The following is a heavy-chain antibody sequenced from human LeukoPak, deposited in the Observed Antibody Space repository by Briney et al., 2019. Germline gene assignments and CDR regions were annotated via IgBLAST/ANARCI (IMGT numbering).Heavy chain of an antibody. CDR1: GSTFTNYG. D-gene: IGHD4-23*01. CDR3: ARGLDYGGNTLVLSASDM. J-gene: IGHJ3*02. Sequence: EASVKVSCKASGSTFTNYGISWVRQAPGQGLEWMGWISVYNGNTKYAQNLQGRATLTTDTSTSTAYVELRSLRSDDTAVYYCARGLDYGGNTLVLSASDMWGQGTMVTVSS. V-gene: IGHV1-18*01. CDR2: ISVYNGNT.